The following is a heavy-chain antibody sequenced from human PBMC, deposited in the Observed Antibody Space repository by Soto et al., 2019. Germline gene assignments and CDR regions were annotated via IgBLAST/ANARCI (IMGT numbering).Heavy chain of an antibody. CDR3: ARGPGDYDFWCGSNWFDP. Sequence: PSETLSLTCTVSGGSISSYYWSWIRQPAGKGLEWIGRIYTSGSTNYNPSLKSRVTMSVDTSKNQFSLYLSSVTAADTAVYYCARGPGDYDFWCGSNWFDPWRQGTLVTVSS. J-gene: IGHJ5*02. V-gene: IGHV4-4*07. D-gene: IGHD3-3*01. CDR1: GGSISSYY. CDR2: IYTSGST.